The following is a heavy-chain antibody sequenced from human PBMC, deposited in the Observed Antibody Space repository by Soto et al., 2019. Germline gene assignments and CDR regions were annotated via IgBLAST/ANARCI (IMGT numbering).Heavy chain of an antibody. CDR3: ARGRASGCYYLLDD. CDR2: INPNSGNI. CDR1: GDTFTTYD. V-gene: IGHV1-8*01. J-gene: IGHJ4*02. D-gene: IGHD3-10*01. Sequence: ASVKVSCKASGDTFTTYDINWVRQATGHGLEWMGWINPNSGNIGYAQRFQGRVTMTRDTAIRTAYMEVSSLRSDDTAVYYCARGRASGCYYLLDDWGQGTLVTVSS.